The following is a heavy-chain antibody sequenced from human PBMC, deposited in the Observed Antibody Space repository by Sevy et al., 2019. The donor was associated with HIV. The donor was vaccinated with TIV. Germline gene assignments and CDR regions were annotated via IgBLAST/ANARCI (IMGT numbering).Heavy chain of an antibody. CDR3: AKDGGNYGTGINNYGMAV. J-gene: IGHJ6*02. V-gene: IGHV3-30*18. CDR1: GFSFNNFG. D-gene: IGHD1-1*01. Sequence: GGSLRLSCAASGFSFNNFGMHWVRQAPGKGLERVAVISYDGNHKYYAGDSVKGRFSISRDNSKNTLYLEMNSLRNEDTAVFYCAKDGGNYGTGINNYGMAVWGQGTTVTVSS. CDR2: ISYDGNHK.